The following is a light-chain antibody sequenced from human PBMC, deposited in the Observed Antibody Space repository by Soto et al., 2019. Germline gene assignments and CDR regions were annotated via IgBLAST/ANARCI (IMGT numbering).Light chain of an antibody. V-gene: IGKV3-20*01. CDR2: GAS. Sequence: EIVLTQSPGTLSLSPWERATLSCLASESVTSNYLAWYQQKPGQAPRLLIFGASTRATGIPDRFSGSGSGTDFTLTISRLEPEDFAVYYCQHYYTSYTTFGQGTKVDIK. CDR1: ESVTSNY. J-gene: IGKJ1*01. CDR3: QHYYTSYTT.